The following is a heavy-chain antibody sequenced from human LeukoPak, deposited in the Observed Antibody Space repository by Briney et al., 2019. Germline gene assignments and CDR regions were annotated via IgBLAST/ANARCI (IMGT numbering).Heavy chain of an antibody. CDR1: GFTFSSYS. D-gene: IGHD2-15*01. CDR3: AREGSSFCSGGSCYPSGFDY. J-gene: IGHJ4*02. CDR2: ISDSSSYI. Sequence: SGGSLRLSCAASGFTFSSYSMHWVRQAPGKGLEWVSSISDSSSYIYYADSVKGRFTISRDNAKNSLYLRMNSLRAEDTAMYYCAREGSSFCSGGSCYPSGFDYWGQGTLVTVSS. V-gene: IGHV3-21*01.